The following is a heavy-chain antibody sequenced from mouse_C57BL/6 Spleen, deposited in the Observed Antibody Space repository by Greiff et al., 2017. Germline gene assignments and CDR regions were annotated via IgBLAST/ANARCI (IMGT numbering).Heavy chain of an antibody. CDR2: INPYNGDT. CDR1: GYSFTGYF. Sequence: VQLKQSGPELVKPGDSVKISCKASGYSFTGYFMNWVMQSHGKSLEWIGRINPYNGDTFYNQKFKGKATLTVDKSSSTAHMELRSLTSEDSAVYYCAVATIPNWFAYWGQGTLVTVSA. D-gene: IGHD1-1*01. V-gene: IGHV1-20*01. J-gene: IGHJ3*01. CDR3: AVATIPNWFAY.